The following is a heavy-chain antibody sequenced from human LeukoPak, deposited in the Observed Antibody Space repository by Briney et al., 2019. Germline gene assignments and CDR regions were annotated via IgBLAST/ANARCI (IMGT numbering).Heavy chain of an antibody. Sequence: GGSLSLSCAPSVFTFNNYCMHWVRQATGKGLVWVSPINPDGTVTTYADSVKGRFTLPRDNANNTLYLQMNSLRAEDTAVYYCVRDSPSGFFDLWGRGTRVTVSS. J-gene: IGHJ2*01. CDR3: VRDSPSGFFDL. V-gene: IGHV3-74*01. D-gene: IGHD6-19*01. CDR1: VFTFNNYC. CDR2: INPDGTVT.